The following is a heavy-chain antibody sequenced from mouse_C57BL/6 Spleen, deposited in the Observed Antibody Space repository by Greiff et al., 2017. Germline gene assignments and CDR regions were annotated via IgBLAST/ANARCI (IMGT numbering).Heavy chain of an antibody. CDR2: IWSGEST. CDR3: ARGGGVAYFDY. D-gene: IGHD1-1*02. V-gene: IGHV2-2*01. J-gene: IGHJ2*01. CDR1: GFSLTSYG. Sequence: QVQLKESGPGLVQPSQSLSITCTVSGFSLTSYGVHWVRQSPGKGLEWLGVIWSGESTDYNAAFISKLSISKDNSKSQVFFKMNSLQADDTAIYYCARGGGVAYFDYWGQGTTLTVSS.